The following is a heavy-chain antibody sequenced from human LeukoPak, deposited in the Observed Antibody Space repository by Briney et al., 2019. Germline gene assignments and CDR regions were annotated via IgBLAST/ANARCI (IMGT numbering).Heavy chain of an antibody. CDR3: ARGQSSSWYYYYYGMDV. CDR1: GFSVRDYA. D-gene: IGHD6-13*01. V-gene: IGHV3-30-3*01. CDR2: MSYEETYK. J-gene: IGHJ6*02. Sequence: GGSLRLSCAASGFSVRDYAMHWVRQAPGKGLEWVAVMSYEETYKNYAEAVKGRFTISRDDSKNTLYLQMNSLRAEDTAVYYCARGQSSSWYYYYYGMDVWGQGTTVTVSS.